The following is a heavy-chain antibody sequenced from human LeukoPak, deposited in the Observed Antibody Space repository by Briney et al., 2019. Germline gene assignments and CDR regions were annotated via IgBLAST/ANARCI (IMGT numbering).Heavy chain of an antibody. CDR2: TYYRSKWYN. CDR3: ARGGIAAAVVDP. J-gene: IGHJ5*02. D-gene: IGHD6-13*01. Sequence: SQTLSLTCAISGDSVSSNSAAWNWIRQSPSRGLEWLGRTYYRSKWYNDYAVSVKSRITINPDTSRNQFSLQLDSVTPEGTAVYYCARGGIAAAVVDPWGQGTLVTVSS. CDR1: GDSVSSNSAA. V-gene: IGHV6-1*01.